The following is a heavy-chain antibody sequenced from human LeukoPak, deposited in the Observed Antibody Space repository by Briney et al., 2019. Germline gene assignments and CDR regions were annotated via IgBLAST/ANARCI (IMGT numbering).Heavy chain of an antibody. V-gene: IGHV3-23*01. J-gene: IGHJ4*02. Sequence: GGSLRLSCAASGFTFSSYAMSWVRTAPGMGLEWVSTISGNGGATYYADSVKGRFTISRDNSKNTLYLQMNSLRAEDTVVYYCAKDPPSSGTTFDYWGQGTLVTVSS. CDR2: ISGNGGAT. CDR1: GFTFSSYA. D-gene: IGHD2/OR15-2a*01. CDR3: AKDPPSSGTTFDY.